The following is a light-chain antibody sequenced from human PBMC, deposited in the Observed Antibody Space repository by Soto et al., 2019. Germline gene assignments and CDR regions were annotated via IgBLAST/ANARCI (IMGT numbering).Light chain of an antibody. CDR3: QQDTSYSEE. Sequence: ETVLTQSPGTLSLSPGERATLPCRASHTVNSNYLGWYQQKPGQAPRLLIHGATTRATGIPARFSGSGSGTDSTLAIRHLHPDYFATCDFQQDTSYSEEFGQGNQVDIK. V-gene: IGKV3-20*01. J-gene: IGKJ1*01. CDR1: HTVNSNY. CDR2: GAT.